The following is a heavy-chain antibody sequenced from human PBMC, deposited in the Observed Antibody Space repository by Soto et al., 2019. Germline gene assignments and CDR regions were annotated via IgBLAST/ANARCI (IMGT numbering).Heavy chain of an antibody. V-gene: IGHV4-34*01. CDR3: ARSRYSSGWYKKYWFDP. Sequence: NPSETLSLTCAVCGGSFSGYYWSWIRQPPGKGLEWIGEINHSGSTNYNPSLKSRVTISVDTSKNQFSLKLSSVTAADTAVYYCARSRYSSGWYKKYWFDPWGQGTLVTVSS. J-gene: IGHJ5*02. D-gene: IGHD6-19*01. CDR1: GGSFSGYY. CDR2: INHSGST.